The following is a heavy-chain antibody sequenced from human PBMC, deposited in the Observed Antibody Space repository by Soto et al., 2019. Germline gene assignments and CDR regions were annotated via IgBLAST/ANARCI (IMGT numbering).Heavy chain of an antibody. CDR3: ARVGSSSWNY. V-gene: IGHV4-34*01. J-gene: IGHJ4*02. CDR2: INHSGST. CDR1: GGSFSGYY. D-gene: IGHD6-13*01. Sequence: QVQLQQWGAGLLKPSETLSLTCAVYGGSFSGYYWSWIRPPPGKGLEWIGEINHSGSTNYNPSLKSRVTISVDTSKNQFSLKLSSVTAADTAVYYCARVGSSSWNYWGQGTLVTVSS.